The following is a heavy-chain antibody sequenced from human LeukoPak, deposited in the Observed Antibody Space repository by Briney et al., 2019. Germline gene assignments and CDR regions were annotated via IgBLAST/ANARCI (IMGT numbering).Heavy chain of an antibody. V-gene: IGHV4-39*01. J-gene: IGHJ4*02. CDR2: IYYSGST. D-gene: IGHD5-12*01. CDR3: ARQGPLSGYDYAAFDY. CDR1: GDSTTSSSHY. Sequence: PSDPLSLTCTVSGDSTTSSSHYCGWVRQPPGKGLEWIGSIYYSGSTYYNPSLKSRVTISVDTSKNQFSLNLRSVTAADTAVYYCARQGPLSGYDYAAFDYWGQGTLVIVSS.